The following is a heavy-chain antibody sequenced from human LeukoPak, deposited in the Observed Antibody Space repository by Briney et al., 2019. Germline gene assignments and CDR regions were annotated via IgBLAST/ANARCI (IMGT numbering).Heavy chain of an antibody. CDR3: ARQAKPRGYFDWHSTFYYYYYYMDV. Sequence: GGSLRLSCAASGFTFSSYSMNWVRQAPGKGLEWVSSISSSSSYIYYADSAKGRFTISRDNAKNSLYLQMNSLRAEDTAVYYCARQAKPRGYFDWHSTFYYYYYYMDVWGKGTTVTVSS. J-gene: IGHJ6*03. D-gene: IGHD3-9*01. CDR2: ISSSSSYI. V-gene: IGHV3-21*01. CDR1: GFTFSSYS.